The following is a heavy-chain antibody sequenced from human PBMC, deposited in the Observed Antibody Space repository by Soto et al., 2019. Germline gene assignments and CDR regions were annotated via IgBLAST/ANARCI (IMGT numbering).Heavy chain of an antibody. V-gene: IGHV1-2*02. J-gene: IGHJ4*02. CDR2: INPNSGGT. CDR3: ARTGHYSGVASYRGFPFDY. CDR1: GYSFSGYY. Sequence: RASVKVSCKTSGYSFSGYYMHWVRQAPGQGLEWMGWINPNSGGTDYAQNFQGRVTMTRDTSISTAYMELSSLRSDDTAVYYCARTGHYSGVASYRGFPFDYWGPGPLVTVSS. D-gene: IGHD3-10*01.